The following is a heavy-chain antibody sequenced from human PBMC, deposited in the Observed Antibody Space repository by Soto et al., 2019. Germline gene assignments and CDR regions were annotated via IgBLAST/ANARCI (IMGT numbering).Heavy chain of an antibody. CDR3: ASSGSITMIVAFGY. J-gene: IGHJ4*02. V-gene: IGHV4-34*01. D-gene: IGHD3-22*01. CDR2: INHSGST. CDR1: GGSFSGYY. Sequence: PSETLSLTCAVYGGSFSGYYWSWIRQPPGKGLEWIGEINHSGSTNYNPSLKSRVTISVDTSKNQFSLKLSSVTAADTAVYYCASSGSITMIVAFGYWGQGTLVTVSS.